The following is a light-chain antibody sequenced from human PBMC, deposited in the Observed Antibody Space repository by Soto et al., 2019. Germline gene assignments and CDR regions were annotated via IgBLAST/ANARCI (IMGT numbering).Light chain of an antibody. CDR1: QSVSSN. CDR3: QQYNNSPQT. CDR2: GAS. V-gene: IGKV3-15*01. Sequence: EIVMTQSPATLSVSPGERATLSCRASQSVSSNLAWYQQKPGQAPRLLIYGASTRATGIPARFSGSGSGTDFTLTISSLQSEDFAVYYRQQYNNSPQTFGQGTKVEIK. J-gene: IGKJ1*01.